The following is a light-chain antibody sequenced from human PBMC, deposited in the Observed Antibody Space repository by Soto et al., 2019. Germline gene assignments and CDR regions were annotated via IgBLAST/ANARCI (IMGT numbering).Light chain of an antibody. CDR2: DVS. CDR1: SSDVGDYNY. CDR3: SSYSSRSTVV. J-gene: IGLJ2*01. V-gene: IGLV2-14*01. Sequence: QSALTQPASVSGSPGQSITISCTGTSSDVGDYNYVSWYQQHPGKAPKLVLYDVSNRPSGSSNRFSGSKSGNTASLTISGLQAEDEADYYCSSYSSRSTVVFGGGTKLTVL.